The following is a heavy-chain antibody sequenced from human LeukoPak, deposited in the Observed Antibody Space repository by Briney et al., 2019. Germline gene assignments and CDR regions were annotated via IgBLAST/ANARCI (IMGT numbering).Heavy chain of an antibody. CDR2: IYHSGST. CDR3: ARGIVVVPASNWFDP. CDR1: GGSISSSNW. Sequence: PSETLSLTCAVSGGSISSSNWWSWVRRPPGKGLEWIGEIYHSGSTNYNPSLKSRVTISVDKSKNQFSLKLSSVTAADTAVYYCARGIVVVPASNWFDPWGQGTLVTVSS. J-gene: IGHJ5*02. D-gene: IGHD2-2*01. V-gene: IGHV4-4*02.